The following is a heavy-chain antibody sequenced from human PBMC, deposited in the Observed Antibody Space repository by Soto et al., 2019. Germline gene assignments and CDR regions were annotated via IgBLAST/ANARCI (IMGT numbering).Heavy chain of an antibody. CDR2: IGVGSGNT. CDR3: ARVYYDSRGYFMYWFDP. V-gene: IGHV1-58*01. J-gene: IGHJ5*02. D-gene: IGHD3-22*01. Sequence: SVKVSCKAAGFTFSNSAVQWVRQARGQRLEWIGWIGVGSGNTDYAQKFKERVIIARDMSTSTAYMELSALRSEDTAVYYCARVYYDSRGYFMYWFDPWGKGTLVTVSS. CDR1: GFTFSNSA.